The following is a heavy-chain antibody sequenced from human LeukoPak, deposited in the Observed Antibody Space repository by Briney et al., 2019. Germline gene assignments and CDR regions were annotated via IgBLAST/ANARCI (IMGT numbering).Heavy chain of an antibody. CDR3: ARHLIIAVAGTVYFDY. CDR2: IHYSGNI. CDR1: GGSINSGNYY. Sequence: YPSETLSLTCTVSGGSINSGNYYWSWIRQHPGKGLEWIGYIHYSGNIYYNPSLKSRVTISVDTSKNQFSLKLSSVTAADTAVYYCARHLIIAVAGTVYFDYWGQGTLVTVSS. D-gene: IGHD6-19*01. J-gene: IGHJ4*02. V-gene: IGHV4-39*01.